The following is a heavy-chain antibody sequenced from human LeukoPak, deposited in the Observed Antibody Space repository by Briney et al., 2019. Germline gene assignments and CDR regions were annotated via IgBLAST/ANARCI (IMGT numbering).Heavy chain of an antibody. CDR1: GFTFSSYA. CDR3: AKVVWGYYYGSGSLFYFDY. D-gene: IGHD3-10*01. CDR2: ISGSGGST. V-gene: IGHV3-23*01. Sequence: HPGGSLRLSCAASGFTFSSYAMSWVRQAPGKGLEWVSAISGSGGSTYYADSVKGRFTISRDNSKNTLYLQMNSLRAEDTVVYYCAKVVWGYYYGSGSLFYFDYWGQGTLVTVSS. J-gene: IGHJ4*02.